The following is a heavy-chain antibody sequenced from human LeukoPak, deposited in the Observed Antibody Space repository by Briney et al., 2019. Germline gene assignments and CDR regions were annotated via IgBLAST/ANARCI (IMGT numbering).Heavy chain of an antibody. D-gene: IGHD6-6*01. J-gene: IGHJ3*02. Sequence: PGGSLRLSCAASGFTVSSNYMSWVRQAPGKGLEWVSVIYSGGSTYYADSVKGRFTISRDNSKNTLYLQMNSLRAEDTAVYYCTREREDVYSSSSGGYDAFDIWGQGTMVTVSS. V-gene: IGHV3-53*01. CDR1: GFTVSSNY. CDR2: IYSGGST. CDR3: TREREDVYSSSSGGYDAFDI.